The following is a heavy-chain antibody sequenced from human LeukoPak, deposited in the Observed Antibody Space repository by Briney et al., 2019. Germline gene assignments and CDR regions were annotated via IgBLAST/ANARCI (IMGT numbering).Heavy chain of an antibody. V-gene: IGHV4-34*01. CDR3: ARGGGITYYYGSGSYRWFDP. CDR1: GGSISSYY. J-gene: IGHJ5*02. CDR2: INHSGST. D-gene: IGHD3-10*01. Sequence: NPSETLSLTCTVSGGSISSYYWSWIRQPPGKGLEWIGEINHSGSTNYNPSLKSRVTISVDTSKNQFSLKLSSVTAADTAVYYCARGGGITYYYGSGSYRWFDPWGQGTLVTVSS.